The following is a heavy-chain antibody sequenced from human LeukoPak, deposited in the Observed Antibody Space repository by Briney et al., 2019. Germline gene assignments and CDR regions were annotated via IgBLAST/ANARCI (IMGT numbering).Heavy chain of an antibody. CDR1: DGSISSYY. CDR3: ARGNWYLDY. V-gene: IGHV4-59*01. Sequence: SETLSLTCTVSDGSISSYYWSWIRQPPGKGLEWIGYIYYSGSINYNPSLKSRVTISVDTSKNQFSLKVSSVTAADTAVYYCARGNWYLDYWGQGTLVTVSS. D-gene: IGHD1-1*01. CDR2: IYYSGSI. J-gene: IGHJ4*02.